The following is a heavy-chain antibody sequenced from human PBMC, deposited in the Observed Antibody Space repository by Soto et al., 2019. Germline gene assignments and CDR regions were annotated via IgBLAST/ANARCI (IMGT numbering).Heavy chain of an antibody. CDR2: IIPIFGTA. D-gene: IGHD3-3*01. CDR1: GGTFSSYA. CDR3: ARETVTIFGVVIRGYFDY. Sequence: QVQLVQSGAEVKKPGSSVKVSCKASGGTFSSYAISWVRQAPGQGLEWMGGIIPIFGTANCAQKFQGRVTITADKSTSTAYMELSSLRSEDTAVYYCARETVTIFGVVIRGYFDYWGQGTLVTVSS. V-gene: IGHV1-69*06. J-gene: IGHJ4*02.